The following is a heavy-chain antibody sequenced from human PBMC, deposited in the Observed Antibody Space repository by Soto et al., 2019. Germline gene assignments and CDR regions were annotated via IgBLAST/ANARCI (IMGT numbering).Heavy chain of an antibody. CDR3: ATGRSEIVPGAMDT. CDR1: GGSFSSYY. V-gene: IGHV4-4*07. CDR2: IYPTVST. J-gene: IGHJ5*02. D-gene: IGHD2-2*01. Sequence: QVQLQESGPGLVKPSETLSLSCTVSGGSFSSYYCNWVRKSAGKGLEWIGRIYPTVSTTYNPSLKSRLTMSVDTSKNQFSLRLTSMSAADTAVYYCATGRSEIVPGAMDTWGQGNLVTVSS.